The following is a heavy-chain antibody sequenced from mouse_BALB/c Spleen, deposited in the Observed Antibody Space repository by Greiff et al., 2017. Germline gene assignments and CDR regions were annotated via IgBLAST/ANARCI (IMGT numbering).Heavy chain of an antibody. Sequence: QVQLKESGPGLVQPSQSLSITCTVSGFSLTSYGVHWVRQSPGKGLEWLGVIWSGGSTDYNAAFISRLSISKDNSKSQVFFKMNSLQADDTAIYYCARNGGNYDYYAMDYWGQGTSVTVSS. D-gene: IGHD2-1*01. J-gene: IGHJ4*01. V-gene: IGHV2-4-1*01. CDR3: ARNGGNYDYYAMDY. CDR1: GFSLTSYG. CDR2: IWSGGST.